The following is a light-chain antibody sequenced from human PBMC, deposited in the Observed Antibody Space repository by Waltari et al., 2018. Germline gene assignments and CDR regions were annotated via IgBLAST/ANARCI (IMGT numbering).Light chain of an antibody. Sequence: EIMLTQSPDTLSLSPGDRATLSCRASQSISRYLVWYQQKPGQAPRLLIYQSSIRATGIPDRFSGSGYGTDFSLTISKLEPEDFAVYYCQNHERLPAVFGQGTKVEIK. CDR2: QSS. V-gene: IGKV3-20*01. CDR3: QNHERLPAV. J-gene: IGKJ1*01. CDR1: QSISRY.